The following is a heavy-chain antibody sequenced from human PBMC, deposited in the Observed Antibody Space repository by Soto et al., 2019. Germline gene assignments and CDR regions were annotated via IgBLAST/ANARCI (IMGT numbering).Heavy chain of an antibody. CDR1: GGSISSYY. CDR2: IYYSGST. CDR3: ARERGGDYFDY. D-gene: IGHD2-21*01. J-gene: IGHJ4*02. V-gene: IGHV4-59*01. Sequence: SETLSLTCTVSGGSISSYYWSWIRQPPGKGLEWIGYIYYSGSTNYNPSLKSRVTISVDTSKNQFSLKLSSVTAADTAVYYCARERGGDYFDYWGQGTLVTVSS.